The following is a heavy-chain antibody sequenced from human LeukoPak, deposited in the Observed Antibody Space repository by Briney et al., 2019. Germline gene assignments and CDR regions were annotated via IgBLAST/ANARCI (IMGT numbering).Heavy chain of an antibody. J-gene: IGHJ6*02. Sequence: GALRLSCAVSGFPFSSYGMHWVRQAPGKGLEWVAVISFDGTNKFYADSVKGRFTISRDNSENTLYLQMNSLGTEDTAIYYCVKDRRDHYSMEVWGQGTTVIVSS. V-gene: IGHV3-30*18. CDR1: GFPFSSYG. CDR3: VKDRRDHYSMEV. D-gene: IGHD1-14*01. CDR2: ISFDGTNK.